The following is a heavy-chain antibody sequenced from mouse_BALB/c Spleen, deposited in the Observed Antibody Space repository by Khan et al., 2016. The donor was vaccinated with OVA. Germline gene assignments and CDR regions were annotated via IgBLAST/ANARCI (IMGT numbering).Heavy chain of an antibody. CDR1: GYSFTDYT. CDR2: INPYNGGS. Sequence: EVQLQQSGPELVKPGASMKISCKASGYSFTDYTMNWVKQSHGQNLEWIGLINPYNGGSNYNQKFKGKATLTVDKSSSTAYMELLSLTSEDSAVYYSARSGYGGFAYWGQGTLVTVSA. V-gene: IGHV1-18*01. D-gene: IGHD1-2*01. CDR3: ARSGYGGFAY. J-gene: IGHJ3*01.